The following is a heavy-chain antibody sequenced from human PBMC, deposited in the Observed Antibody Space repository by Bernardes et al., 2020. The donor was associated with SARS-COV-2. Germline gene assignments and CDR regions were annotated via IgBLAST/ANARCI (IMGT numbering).Heavy chain of an antibody. CDR2: IYSGGST. Sequence: GGSLRLSCAASGFTVSSNYMSWVRQAPGKGLEWVSVIYSGGSTYYADSVKGRFTISRDNSKNTLYLQMNSLRAEDTAVYYCARRSEGFDYPMGGYFDYWGQGTLVTVSS. J-gene: IGHJ4*02. CDR3: ARRSEGFDYPMGGYFDY. V-gene: IGHV3-53*01. D-gene: IGHD3-9*01. CDR1: GFTVSSNY.